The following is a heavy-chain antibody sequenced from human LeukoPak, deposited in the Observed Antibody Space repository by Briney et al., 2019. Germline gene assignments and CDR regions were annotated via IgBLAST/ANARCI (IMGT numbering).Heavy chain of an antibody. D-gene: IGHD3-10*01. V-gene: IGHV4-39*01. CDR1: GGSISSSSYY. CDR3: QLWFGELLWDGIDY. J-gene: IGHJ4*02. CDR2: IYYSGST. Sequence: SETLSLTCTVSGGSISSSSYYWGWIRQPPGKGLEWIGSIYYSGSTYCNPSLKSRVTISVDTSKNQFSLKLSSVTAADTAVYYCQLWFGELLWDGIDYWGQGTLVTVSS.